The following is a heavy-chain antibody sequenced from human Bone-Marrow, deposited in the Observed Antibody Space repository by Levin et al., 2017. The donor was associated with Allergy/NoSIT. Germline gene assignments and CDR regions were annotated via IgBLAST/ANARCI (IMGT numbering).Heavy chain of an antibody. CDR2: IYSSGTT. CDR1: GASVSSDY. V-gene: IGHV4-59*02. D-gene: IGHD6-13*01. CDR3: ARAARGIYGMDV. J-gene: IGHJ6*02. Sequence: TSSETLSLTCTVSGASVSSDYWSWIRQSPGKGLEWIGYIYSSGTTNYNPSLNSRVTMSIDVSENQFSLKLSSVTAADTALYYCARAARGIYGMDVWGRGTTVTVSS.